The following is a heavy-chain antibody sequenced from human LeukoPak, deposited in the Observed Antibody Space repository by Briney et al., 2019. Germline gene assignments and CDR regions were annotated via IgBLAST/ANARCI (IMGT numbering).Heavy chain of an antibody. CDR1: GFPFSDYW. J-gene: IGHJ4*02. V-gene: IGHV3-7*01. CDR2: IKEDGSKK. CDR3: SRSLDY. Sequence: PGGSLRLSCAASGFPFSDYWMDWVRQAPGKGMEWVSNIKEDGSKKSYADSVKGRFTISRDNAKSSLYLQMNSLRADDTALYYCSRSLDYWGQGALVTVSS.